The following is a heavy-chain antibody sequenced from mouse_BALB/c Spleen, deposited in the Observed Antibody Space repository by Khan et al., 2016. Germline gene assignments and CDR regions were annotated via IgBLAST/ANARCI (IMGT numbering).Heavy chain of an antibody. Sequence: VQLQQPGAELVKSGATVKLSCTASGLNINDTYMHWLKQWPEQGLAWIGRIYPPNGTTKYDPKFQGKGIISADTSSNTAHLQLSSLTSEDIAVSYCPSMARKWGQGTPLTVSS. CDR1: GLNINDTY. V-gene: IGHV14-3*02. CDR3: PSMARK. CDR2: IYPPNGTT. J-gene: IGHJ2*01.